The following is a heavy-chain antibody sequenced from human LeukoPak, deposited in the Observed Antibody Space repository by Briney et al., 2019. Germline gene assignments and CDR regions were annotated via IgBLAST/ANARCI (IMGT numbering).Heavy chain of an antibody. D-gene: IGHD6-19*01. J-gene: IGHJ4*02. CDR3: AKEGTDSSGWNYFDY. Sequence: GGFLRLSCAASGFTVSSYAMSWVRQAPGKGLEWISAISGSGGSKYYADSVKGRFTISRDNAKNSLYLQMNSLRAEDTAVYYCAKEGTDSSGWNYFDYWGQGTLVTVSS. V-gene: IGHV3-23*01. CDR2: ISGSGGSK. CDR1: GFTVSSYA.